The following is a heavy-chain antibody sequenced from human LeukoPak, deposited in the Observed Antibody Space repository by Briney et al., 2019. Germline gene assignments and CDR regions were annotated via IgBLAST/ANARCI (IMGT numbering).Heavy chain of an antibody. CDR2: IWYDGSNK. Sequence: QSGGSLRLSCAASGFTFSSYVMHWVRQAPGKGLEWVAVIWYDGSNKYYADSVKGRFTISRDNSKNTLYLQMNSLRAEDTAVYYCARDENTAMVPNAYFDYWAREPWSPSPQ. D-gene: IGHD5-18*01. CDR1: GFTFSSYV. V-gene: IGHV3-33*01. CDR3: ARDENTAMVPNAYFDY. J-gene: IGHJ4*02.